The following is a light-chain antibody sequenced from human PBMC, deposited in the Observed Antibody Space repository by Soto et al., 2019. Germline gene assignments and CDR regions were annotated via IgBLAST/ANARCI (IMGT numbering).Light chain of an antibody. CDR2: DAS. CDR1: QGISSW. CDR3: QQYSSDSHT. J-gene: IGKJ1*01. Sequence: DIHMTQSPSSVSASVGDRVTITCRASQGISSWLAWYQQKPGKAPKVMIYDASVLERGVPSRFSGSGSGTEFNLITSSLQTDDFATYYCQQYSSDSHTFGQGTKVDIK. V-gene: IGKV1-5*01.